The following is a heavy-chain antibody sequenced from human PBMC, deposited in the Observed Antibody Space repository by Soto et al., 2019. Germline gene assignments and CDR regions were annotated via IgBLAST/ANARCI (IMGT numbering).Heavy chain of an antibody. Sequence: GESLKISCKGSGYNFTSFWISWVRHVPGKGLEWMGRIDPSDSYTTYSPSFQGHVTLSADKSISTAYLQWSSLKASDTAIYYCARIFREAYYYYGMEVWGQGTTVTVSS. CDR2: IDPSDSYT. V-gene: IGHV5-10-1*01. CDR3: ARIFREAYYYYGMEV. J-gene: IGHJ6*02. D-gene: IGHD3-3*01. CDR1: GYNFTSFW.